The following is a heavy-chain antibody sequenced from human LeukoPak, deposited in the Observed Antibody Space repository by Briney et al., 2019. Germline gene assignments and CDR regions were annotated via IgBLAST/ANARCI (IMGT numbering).Heavy chain of an antibody. V-gene: IGHV3-74*01. CDR2: INSDGSST. CDR3: ARGPNSNWSGLDF. Sequence: GGSLRLSCAASGFTFSSYWMHWVRQAPGKGLLWVSRINSDGSSTSYADSVKGRFTVSRDNAKNTLYLQVNNLRAEDTAVYYCARGPNSNWSGLDFWGQGTLLTVSS. CDR1: GFTFSSYW. D-gene: IGHD6-6*01. J-gene: IGHJ4*02.